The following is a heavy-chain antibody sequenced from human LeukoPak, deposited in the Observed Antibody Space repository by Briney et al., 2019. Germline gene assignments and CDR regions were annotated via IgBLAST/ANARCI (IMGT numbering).Heavy chain of an antibody. CDR1: GYTFTSYY. J-gene: IGHJ5*02. CDR3: ARDPQSENWFDP. Sequence: ASVKVSCKAAGYTFTSYYMHWVRQVPGQGLEWMGIINPSGGTTSYAQKFQGRVTMTSDTSTSTVYMELSSLRSEDTAVYYCARDPQSENWFDPWGQGTRVTVSS. V-gene: IGHV1-46*01. D-gene: IGHD3-3*01. CDR2: INPSGGTT.